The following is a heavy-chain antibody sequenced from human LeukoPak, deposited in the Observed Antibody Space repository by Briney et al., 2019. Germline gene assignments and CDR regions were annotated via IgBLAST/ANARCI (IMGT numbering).Heavy chain of an antibody. Sequence: KPSGTLSLTCAVSGASLSSNNWWSWVRQPPGKGLEWIAEIFHTGTTTYNPSLKGRVSISVDKSKNQISLRLTSVTAADTATYYCARFSVTTAPHGMDVWGKGTTVIVSS. CDR3: ARFSVTTAPHGMDV. V-gene: IGHV4-4*02. D-gene: IGHD4-17*01. CDR1: GASLSSNNW. J-gene: IGHJ6*04. CDR2: IFHTGTT.